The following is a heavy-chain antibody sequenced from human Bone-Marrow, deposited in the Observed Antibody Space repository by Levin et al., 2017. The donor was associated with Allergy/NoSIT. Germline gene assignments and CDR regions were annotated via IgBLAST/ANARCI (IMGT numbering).Heavy chain of an antibody. J-gene: IGHJ4*02. CDR1: GFTVNTYY. CDR3: TRGTGSASAGLY. V-gene: IGHV3-66*01. CDR2: IYTDGST. Sequence: GGSLRLSCAASGFTVNTYYMSWVRQASGKGLEWVSTIYTDGSTYYADSVMGRFIISRDNSKNTVYLQMHSLRAEDTAVYYCTRGTGSASAGLYWGRGTLVTVAS. D-gene: IGHD4/OR15-4a*01.